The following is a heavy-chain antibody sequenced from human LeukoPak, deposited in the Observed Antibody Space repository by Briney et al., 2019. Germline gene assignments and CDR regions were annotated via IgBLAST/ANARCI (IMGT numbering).Heavy chain of an antibody. CDR2: INPDNGGT. Sequence: GASVKVSCKASGYMFINFFIHWVRQAPGQGLEWMGWINPDNGGTKYAQKFQGRVTMTRDTSINTAYMELHALVSDDTAVYFCAREIRAFDVWGQGSLVTVSS. J-gene: IGHJ3*01. CDR3: AREIRAFDV. CDR1: GYMFINFF. V-gene: IGHV1-2*02.